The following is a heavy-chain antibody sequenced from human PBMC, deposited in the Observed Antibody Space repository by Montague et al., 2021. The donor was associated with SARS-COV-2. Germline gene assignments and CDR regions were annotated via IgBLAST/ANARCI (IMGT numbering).Heavy chain of an antibody. V-gene: IGHV4-59*01. Sequence: SETLSLTCTVSGGSIDSFYWSWIWRPPGKGLEWIGCIFHSGRTYYNPSLKNRVSMSVDTSKNQVSLRLSSLTAADTAVYYYARGGYYDNTGYYSDYYYNMDVWGQGTTVTVSS. J-gene: IGHJ6*02. CDR2: IFHSGRT. CDR1: GGSIDSFY. CDR3: ARGGYYDNTGYYSDYYYNMDV. D-gene: IGHD3-22*01.